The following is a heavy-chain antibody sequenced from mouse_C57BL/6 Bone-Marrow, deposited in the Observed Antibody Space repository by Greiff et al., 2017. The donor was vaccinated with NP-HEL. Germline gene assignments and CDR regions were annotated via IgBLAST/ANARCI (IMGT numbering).Heavy chain of an antibody. CDR3: ARDGYGFAY. V-gene: IGHV5-17*01. D-gene: IGHD2-3*01. Sequence: EVQRVESGGGLEKPGGSLKLSCAASGFTFSDYGMHWVRQAPEKGLEWVAYISSGSSTIYYADTVKGRFTISRGNAKNTLFLQMTSLRSEDTAMYYCARDGYGFAYWGQGTLVTVSA. CDR2: ISSGSSTI. CDR1: GFTFSDYG. J-gene: IGHJ3*01.